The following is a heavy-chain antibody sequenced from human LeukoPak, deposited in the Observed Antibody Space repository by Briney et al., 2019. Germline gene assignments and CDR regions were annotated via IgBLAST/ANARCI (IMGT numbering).Heavy chain of an antibody. CDR2: INPHSGGT. D-gene: IGHD6-19*01. Sequence: ASVKVSCKASGYTFTGYYMHWVRQAPGQGLEWMGWINPHSGGTNYSQKFQGRVTMTRDTSISTAYMELDSLRSDDAAVYYCAREGTTGGSSGWHDYWGQGILVTVSS. CDR1: GYTFTGYY. J-gene: IGHJ4*02. CDR3: AREGTTGGSSGWHDY. V-gene: IGHV1-2*02.